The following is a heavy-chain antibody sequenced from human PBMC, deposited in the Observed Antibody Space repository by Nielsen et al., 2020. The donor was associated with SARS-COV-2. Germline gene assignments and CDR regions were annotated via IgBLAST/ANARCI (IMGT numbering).Heavy chain of an antibody. Sequence: GESLKISCAASGFTLSNYWMNWVRQAPGKGLEWVANIEEDGSEKFYLDSVKGRFTISRDNAKNSLYLQMNSLRAEDTALYYCAKLGDGSDFQASTTDYWGQGTLVTVSS. CDR3: AKLGDGSDFQASTTDY. J-gene: IGHJ4*02. V-gene: IGHV3-7*03. CDR1: GFTLSNYW. D-gene: IGHD3/OR15-3a*01. CDR2: IEEDGSEK.